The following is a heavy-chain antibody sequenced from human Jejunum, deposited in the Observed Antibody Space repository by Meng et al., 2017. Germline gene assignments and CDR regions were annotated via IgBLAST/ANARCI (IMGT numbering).Heavy chain of an antibody. V-gene: IGHV4-30-4*01. CDR2: IYYSGST. D-gene: IGHD6-13*01. J-gene: IGHJ4*02. CDR1: GGSISSNDYY. Sequence: QVQLQESGPGLGKPSQTLSLTGTVSGGSISSNDYYWSWIRQPPGKGLEWIGYIYYSGSTYYSPSLKSRVTISVDTSANQFSLKLNSVTAADTAVYYCARGPIATAGTAVDYWGQGTLVTVSS. CDR3: ARGPIATAGTAVDY.